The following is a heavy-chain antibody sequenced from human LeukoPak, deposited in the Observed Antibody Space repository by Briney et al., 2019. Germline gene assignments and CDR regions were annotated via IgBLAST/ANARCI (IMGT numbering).Heavy chain of an antibody. J-gene: IGHJ4*02. Sequence: GGSLRLSCAASGFTFSSYGMHWVRQAPGKGLEWVTFIRYDGSNQYYADSVKGRFTISRDNSKNTLYLQMHTLRPEDTAVYYCAKDQTLVGAIDFDHWGQGTLVTVSS. CDR3: AKDQTLVGAIDFDH. CDR1: GFTFSSYG. V-gene: IGHV3-30*02. D-gene: IGHD1-26*01. CDR2: IRYDGSNQ.